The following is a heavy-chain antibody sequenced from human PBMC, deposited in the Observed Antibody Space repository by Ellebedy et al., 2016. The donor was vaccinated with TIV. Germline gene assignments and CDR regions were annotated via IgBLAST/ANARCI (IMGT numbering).Heavy chain of an antibody. V-gene: IGHV1-8*01. CDR2: VTPNSGNT. CDR3: ARFLGHSTGLGALDY. CDR1: GYTFTSYD. D-gene: IGHD2/OR15-2a*01. J-gene: IGHJ4*02. Sequence: AASVKGSCKASGYTFTSYDINWVRQAPGQGLEWLGWVTPNSGNTGYAQKFQGRVTMTRSTSISTAYMELSSLRSEDTAVYYCARFLGHSTGLGALDYWGQGTLVTVSS.